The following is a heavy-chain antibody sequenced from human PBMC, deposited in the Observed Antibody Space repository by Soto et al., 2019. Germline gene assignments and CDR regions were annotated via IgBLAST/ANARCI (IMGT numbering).Heavy chain of an antibody. J-gene: IGHJ5*02. CDR2: MSSNNGNT. Sequence: ASVKVSCKASGYTFTSYGISWVRQAPGQGLEWMGWMSSNNGNTNYAQKFQERVTMTTDTSTSTAYMELSSLRSDDTAVYYCAAVPYGSGSSTWGQGTLVTVSS. CDR1: GYTFTSYG. V-gene: IGHV1-18*01. CDR3: AAVPYGSGSST. D-gene: IGHD3-10*01.